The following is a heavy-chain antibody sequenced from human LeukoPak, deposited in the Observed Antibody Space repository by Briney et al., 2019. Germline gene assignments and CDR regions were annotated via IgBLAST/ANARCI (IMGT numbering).Heavy chain of an antibody. CDR2: IWYDGSNK. CDR3: ARVGGSYYYDSSGSMTH. V-gene: IGHV3-33*01. Sequence: PGGSLRLSCAASGFTFSSYGMHWVRQAPGKGLEWVAVIWYDGSNKYYADSVKGRFTISRDNPKNTLYLQMNSLRAEDTAVYYCARVGGSYYYDSSGSMTHWGQGTLVTVSS. J-gene: IGHJ4*02. CDR1: GFTFSSYG. D-gene: IGHD3-22*01.